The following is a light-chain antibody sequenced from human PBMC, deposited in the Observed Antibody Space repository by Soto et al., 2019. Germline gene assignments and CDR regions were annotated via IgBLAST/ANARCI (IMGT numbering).Light chain of an antibody. CDR1: QSVSSY. CDR2: DAS. CDR3: QQYGSSPRA. V-gene: IGKV3-20*01. Sequence: EIVLTQSPCTLSLSPGERATLSCRASQSVSSYLAWYQQKPGQAPRLLIYDASSRATGIPDRFSGSGSGTDFTLTISRLEPEDFAIYYCQQYGSSPRAFGQGTKVEIK. J-gene: IGKJ1*01.